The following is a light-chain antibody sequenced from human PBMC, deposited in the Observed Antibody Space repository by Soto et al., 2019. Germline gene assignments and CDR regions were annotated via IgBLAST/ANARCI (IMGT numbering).Light chain of an antibody. CDR3: SSYTSASTLLYL. Sequence: QSVLTQPASVSGSPGQSITISCTGTSSDVGGYNYVSRYQQHPGIAPKLLIYGVTNRPSGVSTRFSGSKSGNTASLTISGRQAEDEADYHCSSYTSASTLLYLFGTGTKLTVL. V-gene: IGLV2-14*01. CDR2: GVT. CDR1: SSDVGGYNY. J-gene: IGLJ1*01.